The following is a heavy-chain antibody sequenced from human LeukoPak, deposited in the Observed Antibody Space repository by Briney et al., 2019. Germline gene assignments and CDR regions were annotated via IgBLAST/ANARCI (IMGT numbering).Heavy chain of an antibody. V-gene: IGHV3-48*01. CDR2: ISSSSGTI. D-gene: IGHD5-18*01. J-gene: IGHJ4*02. CDR1: GFTFSSYS. CDR3: ARDHNYAFDY. Sequence: GGSLRLSCAASGFTFSSYSMNWVRQAPGKGLEWVSYISSSSGTINYADSVKGRFTISGDNARNSLYLQMNSLRGEGTAVYYCARDHNYAFDYRGQGTLVTVSS.